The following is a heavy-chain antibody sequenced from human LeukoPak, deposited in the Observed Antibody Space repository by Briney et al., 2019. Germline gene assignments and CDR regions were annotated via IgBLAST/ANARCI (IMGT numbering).Heavy chain of an antibody. CDR3: ATSYYYGSGSPPYYFDY. V-gene: IGHV1-69*04. D-gene: IGHD3-10*01. Sequence: ASVKVSCKASGGTFSSYAISSVRQAPGQGLEWMGRIIPILGIANYAQKFQGRVTITADKSTSTAYMELSSLRSEDTAVYYCATSYYYGSGSPPYYFDYWGQGTLVTVSS. CDR1: GGTFSSYA. J-gene: IGHJ4*02. CDR2: IIPILGIA.